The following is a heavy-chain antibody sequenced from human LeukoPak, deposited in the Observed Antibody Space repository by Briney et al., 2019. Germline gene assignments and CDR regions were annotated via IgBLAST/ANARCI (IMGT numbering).Heavy chain of an antibody. CDR2: ISSSSYI. CDR1: GFTFSSYS. Sequence: GGSLRLSCAASGFTFSSYSMNWVRQAPGKGLEWVSSISSSSYIYYAGSVKGRFTISRDNAKNSLYLQMNSLRAEDTAVYYCARDPVLLWFGAFDYWGQGTLVTVSS. V-gene: IGHV3-21*01. CDR3: ARDPVLLWFGAFDY. J-gene: IGHJ4*02. D-gene: IGHD3-10*01.